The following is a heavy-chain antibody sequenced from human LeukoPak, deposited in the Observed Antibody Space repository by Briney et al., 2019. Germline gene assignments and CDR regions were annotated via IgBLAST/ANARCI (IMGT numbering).Heavy chain of an antibody. V-gene: IGHV3-23*01. CDR1: GFTFNSYA. CDR2: ISGSGGST. D-gene: IGHD3-16*02. CDR3: AKSLGGVIVTSFDY. Sequence: GGSLRLSCTASGFTFNSYAMSWVRQAPGKGLEWVSGISGSGGSTYYADSVKGRFTISRANSRNTLFLQMNSLRAEDTAVYYCAKSLGGVIVTSFDYWGQGTLVTVSS. J-gene: IGHJ4*02.